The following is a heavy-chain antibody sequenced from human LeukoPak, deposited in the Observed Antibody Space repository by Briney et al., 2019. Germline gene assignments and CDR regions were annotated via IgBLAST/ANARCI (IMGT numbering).Heavy chain of an antibody. Sequence: GGSLRLSCADSGFTFSSSWMHWVRQGPGKGLVWVSRISGDGSRTSYAGSVEGRFTISRDNGKNTLYLQMNSLRVEDTAVYFCSRGERRLAGATWDQGTLVTVSS. CDR3: SRGERRLAGAT. CDR1: GFTFSSSW. V-gene: IGHV3-74*01. D-gene: IGHD6-25*01. J-gene: IGHJ5*02. CDR2: ISGDGSRT.